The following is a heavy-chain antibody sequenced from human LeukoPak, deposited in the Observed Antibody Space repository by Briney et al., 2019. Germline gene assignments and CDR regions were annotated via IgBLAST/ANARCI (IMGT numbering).Heavy chain of an antibody. Sequence: GGSLRLSCTASGFSFSAYSMNWVRQAPGKGLEWVSSISSNSDYVYYAASVKGRFTISRDNAKKSLYLQVNSLRAEDTAVYYCARRASSSWGIRGAFDIWGQGTMVTVSS. V-gene: IGHV3-21*01. D-gene: IGHD6-13*01. J-gene: IGHJ3*02. CDR2: ISSNSDYV. CDR1: GFSFSAYS. CDR3: ARRASSSWGIRGAFDI.